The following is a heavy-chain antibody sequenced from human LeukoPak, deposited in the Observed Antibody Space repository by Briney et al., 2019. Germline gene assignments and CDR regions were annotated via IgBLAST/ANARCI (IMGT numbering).Heavy chain of an antibody. J-gene: IGHJ4*02. Sequence: PSETLSLTCAVYGGSFSGYYWSWIRQPPGKGLEWIGEINHSGSTNYNPSLRSRVTISVDTSKNQFSLNLSSEPAADTAVYYCARREGDTSMVRSFDYWGQGTLVTVSS. CDR1: GGSFSGYY. V-gene: IGHV4-34*01. CDR3: ARREGDTSMVRSFDY. D-gene: IGHD5-18*01. CDR2: INHSGST.